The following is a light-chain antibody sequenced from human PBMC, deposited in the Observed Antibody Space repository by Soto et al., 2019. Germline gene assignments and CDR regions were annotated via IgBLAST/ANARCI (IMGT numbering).Light chain of an antibody. CDR1: QSVLYRSNNNNY. V-gene: IGKV4-1*01. Sequence: DIVMTQSPDSLAVSLGERATISCKSSQSVLYRSNNNNYLSWYQQKPGQPPKLLISWASTRECGVPDRFSGSGSGTEFTLTISSLQSEDFAVYYCQQYNNWPPFTFGQGTRLEIK. CDR3: QQYNNWPPFT. J-gene: IGKJ5*01. CDR2: WAS.